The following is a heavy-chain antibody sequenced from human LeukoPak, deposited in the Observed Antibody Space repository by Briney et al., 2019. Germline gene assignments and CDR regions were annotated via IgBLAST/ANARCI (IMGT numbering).Heavy chain of an antibody. CDR3: ARDLRYGSGSYYWFDP. CDR2: IYYSGST. V-gene: IGHV4-59*01. CDR1: GGSISSYY. J-gene: IGHJ5*02. D-gene: IGHD3-10*01. Sequence: SETLSLTCTVSGGSISSYYWSWIRQPPGKGLEGIGEIYYSGSTNYNPSLKSRVTISVDTSKNQFSRKLRPVHAADTAVYYCARDLRYGSGSYYWFDPWGQGTLVTVSS.